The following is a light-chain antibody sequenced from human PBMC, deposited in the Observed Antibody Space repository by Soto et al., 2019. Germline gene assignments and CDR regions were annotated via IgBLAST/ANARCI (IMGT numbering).Light chain of an antibody. V-gene: IGKV1-5*03. J-gene: IGKJ3*01. CDR3: HQYNSHLGIT. Sequence: DIQMTQSPSTLSASVGDRVTITCRASESISSWLAWYQQTLGKAPKLLIYKASSLESGVPSRFSGRGSGTEFTLTISSLQPDEFATHYCHQYNSHLGITFGPGTKVDIK. CDR1: ESISSW. CDR2: KAS.